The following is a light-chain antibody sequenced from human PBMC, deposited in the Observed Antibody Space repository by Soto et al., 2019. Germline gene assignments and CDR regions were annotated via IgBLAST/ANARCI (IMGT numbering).Light chain of an antibody. CDR3: QHSGNSHGT. CDR2: GAS. J-gene: IGKJ1*01. Sequence: VRAQSPGTLALSQGERATLSCRASQTISSRYLTWYQQKPGQVPRLLIYGASSRATGIPDRFSGSGSGTDFTLTISRLEPEDVAVYYCQHSGNSHGTFGQGTKVDIK. V-gene: IGKV3-20*01. CDR1: QTISSRY.